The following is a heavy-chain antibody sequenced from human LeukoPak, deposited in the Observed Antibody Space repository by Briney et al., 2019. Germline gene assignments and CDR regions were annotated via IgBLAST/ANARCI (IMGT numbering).Heavy chain of an antibody. CDR1: GGTFSSYA. CDR3: ARVGVQLERRGDY. D-gene: IGHD1-1*01. CDR2: MNPNSGNT. V-gene: IGHV1-8*02. Sequence: ASVKVSCKASGGTFSSYAISWVRQAPGQGLEWMGWMNPNSGNTGYAQKFQGRVTMTRNTSISTAYMGLSGLRSEDTAVYYCARVGVQLERRGDYWGQGTLVIVSS. J-gene: IGHJ4*02.